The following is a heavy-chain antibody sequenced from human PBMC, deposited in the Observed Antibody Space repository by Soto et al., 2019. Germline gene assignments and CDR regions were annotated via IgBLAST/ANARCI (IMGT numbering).Heavy chain of an antibody. Sequence: QVQLVQSGAEVKKPGSSVKVSCKASGGTFSSYAISWVRQAPGQGLEWMGGIIPIFGTANYAQKFQGRVTITADESTSTAYRELSSLRSEDTAVYYCARERGGIVVGTAAREGYFDSWGQGTLVTVSS. CDR1: GGTFSSYA. V-gene: IGHV1-69*01. CDR2: IIPIFGTA. CDR3: ARERGGIVVGTAAREGYFDS. D-gene: IGHD2-2*01. J-gene: IGHJ4*02.